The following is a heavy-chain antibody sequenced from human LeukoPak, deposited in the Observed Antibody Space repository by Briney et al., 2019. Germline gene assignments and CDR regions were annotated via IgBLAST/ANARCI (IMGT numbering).Heavy chain of an antibody. Sequence: GGSLRLSCAASGFTFSSYGMHWVRQAPGKGLEWVSVIYSGGSTYYADSVKGRFTISRDNSKNTLYLQMNSLRAEDTAVYYCARADYGGNSAYYGMDVWGQGTTVTVSS. CDR2: IYSGGST. CDR3: ARADYGGNSAYYGMDV. V-gene: IGHV3-66*01. J-gene: IGHJ6*02. CDR1: GFTFSSYG. D-gene: IGHD4-23*01.